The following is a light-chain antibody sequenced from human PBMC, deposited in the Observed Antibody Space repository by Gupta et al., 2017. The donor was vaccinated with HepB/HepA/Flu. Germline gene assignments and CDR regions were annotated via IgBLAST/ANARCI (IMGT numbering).Light chain of an antibody. J-gene: IGKJ4*01. V-gene: IGKV1-5*03. CDR1: QSISDW. CDR3: QHYNTCSV. Sequence: DIQMTQSPSTLSASVGDRVTITCRASQSISDWLAWYQQKPGKAPKLLISRASSLKSGVPSRFSGSGSGTEFTLTLDSLQPDDFATYYCQHYNTCSVFGGGTKVEIK. CDR2: RAS.